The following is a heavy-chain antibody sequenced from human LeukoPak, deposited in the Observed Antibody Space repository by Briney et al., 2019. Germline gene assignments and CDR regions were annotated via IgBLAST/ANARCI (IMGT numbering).Heavy chain of an antibody. CDR2: INHSGST. CDR3: ARDTYYYDSSGYYTFDY. Sequence: SETLSLTCAVYGGSFSGYYWSWIHQPPGKGLEWIGEINHSGSTNYNPSLKSRVTISVDTSKNQFSLKLSSVTAADTAVYYCARDTYYYDSSGYYTFDYWGQGTLVTVSS. D-gene: IGHD3-22*01. CDR1: GGSFSGYY. V-gene: IGHV4-34*01. J-gene: IGHJ4*02.